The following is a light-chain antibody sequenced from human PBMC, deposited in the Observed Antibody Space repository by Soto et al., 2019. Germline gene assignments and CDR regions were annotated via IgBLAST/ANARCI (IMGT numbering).Light chain of an antibody. Sequence: QSALTQPASVSGSPGQSINISCTGTSSDVGSYNVVSWYQQHPGKAPKLMIYEVSKRPSGVSNRFSGSKSGNTASLTISGLQAEDEAHYYCCSYAGSSTLVFGGGTKLTV. V-gene: IGLV2-23*02. J-gene: IGLJ2*01. CDR3: CSYAGSSTLV. CDR1: SSDVGSYNV. CDR2: EVS.